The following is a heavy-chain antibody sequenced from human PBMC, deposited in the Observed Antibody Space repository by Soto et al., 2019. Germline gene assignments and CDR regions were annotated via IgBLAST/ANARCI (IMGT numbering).Heavy chain of an antibody. V-gene: IGHV2-5*02. D-gene: IGHD1-26*01. CDR1: GFSLSTSGVG. CDR2: IYWDDDK. J-gene: IGHJ4*02. Sequence: QITLKESGPTLVKPTQTLTLTCTFSGFSLSTSGVGVGWIRQPPGKALEWLALIYWDDDKRYSPSLKSRLTITKDTSKNLVVLTMTNMDPVDTATYYCAQYSGSYYFDYWGQGTLVTVSS. CDR3: AQYSGSYYFDY.